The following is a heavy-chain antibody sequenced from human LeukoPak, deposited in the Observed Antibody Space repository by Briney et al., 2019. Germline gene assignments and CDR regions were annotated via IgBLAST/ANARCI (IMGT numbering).Heavy chain of an antibody. CDR3: ARAESGDSSGSEADY. Sequence: PSETLSLTCAVYGGSFSGYYWSWICQPPGKGLEWIGEINHSGSTNYNPSLKSRVTISVDTSKNQFSLKLSSVTAADTAVYYCARAESGDSSGSEADYWGQGTLVTVSS. J-gene: IGHJ4*02. D-gene: IGHD3-22*01. CDR1: GGSFSGYY. CDR2: INHSGST. V-gene: IGHV4-34*01.